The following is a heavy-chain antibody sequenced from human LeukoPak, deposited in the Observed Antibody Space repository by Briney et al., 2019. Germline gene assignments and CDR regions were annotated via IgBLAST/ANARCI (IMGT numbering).Heavy chain of an antibody. J-gene: IGHJ6*03. D-gene: IGHD3-22*01. V-gene: IGHV4-4*07. Sequence: SETLSLTCIVPGGSISSYYWSWIRQPAGKGLEWIGRMYTGGSTNYNPSLKSRVTMSIDTSKNQFSLKLTSVTAADTAVYYCTRAASSGPLFTYHMDVWGKGTTVTVSS. CDR1: GGSISSYY. CDR2: MYTGGST. CDR3: TRAASSGPLFTYHMDV.